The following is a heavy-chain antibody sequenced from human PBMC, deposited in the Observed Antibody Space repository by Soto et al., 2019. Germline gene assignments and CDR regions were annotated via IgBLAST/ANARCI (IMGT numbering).Heavy chain of an antibody. V-gene: IGHV4-61*01. CDR2: IYYSGST. D-gene: IGHD3-22*01. CDR3: AREQWLMNYYYYGMDV. Sequence: SETLSLTCTVSGGSVSSGSYCWSWIRQPPGKGLEWIGYIYYSGSTNYNPSLKSRVTISVDTSKNQFSLKLSSVTAADTAVYYCAREQWLMNYYYYGMDVWGQGTTVTVSS. CDR1: GGSVSSGSYC. J-gene: IGHJ6*02.